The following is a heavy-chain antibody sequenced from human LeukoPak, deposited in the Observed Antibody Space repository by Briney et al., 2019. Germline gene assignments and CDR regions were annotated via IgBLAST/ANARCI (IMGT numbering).Heavy chain of an antibody. CDR2: IYSGGST. Sequence: ETLSLTCTVSGGSISSGSYYWSWVRQAPGTGLEWVSVIYSGGSTYYADSVKGRFTISRDNSKNTLYLQMNSLRAEDTAVYYCASPLRDDAFDIWGQGTMVTVSS. V-gene: IGHV3-53*01. J-gene: IGHJ3*02. CDR1: GGSISSGSYY. CDR3: ASPLRDDAFDI.